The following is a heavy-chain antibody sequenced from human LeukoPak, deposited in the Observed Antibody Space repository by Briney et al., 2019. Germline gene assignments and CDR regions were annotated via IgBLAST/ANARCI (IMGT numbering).Heavy chain of an antibody. J-gene: IGHJ4*02. Sequence: PGGSLRLSCAASGFTFSNAWMTWVRQAPGKGLEWVGRIKSKTAGGTKDYAAPVKGRFTISRDDSKNTLYLQMNSLKTEDTAVYYCTTGESMVGSTIHIRWADWGQGTLVTVSS. CDR3: TTGESMVGSTIHIRWAD. D-gene: IGHD1-26*01. CDR1: GFTFSNAW. CDR2: IKSKTAGGTK. V-gene: IGHV3-15*01.